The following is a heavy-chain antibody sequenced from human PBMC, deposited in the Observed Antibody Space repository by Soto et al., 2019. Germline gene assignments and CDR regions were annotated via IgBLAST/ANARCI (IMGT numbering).Heavy chain of an antibody. J-gene: IGHJ5*02. Sequence: QVQLVQSGAEVKKPGSSVKVSCKASGGTFSSYTISWVRQAPGQGLEWMGRIIPILGIANYAQKFQGRVTITADESTRTAYMELSSLRSEDTAEYYCARDMTSFHDLNWFDPWGQGTLVTVSS. V-gene: IGHV1-69*08. CDR1: GGTFSSYT. D-gene: IGHD1-26*01. CDR3: ARDMTSFHDLNWFDP. CDR2: IIPILGIA.